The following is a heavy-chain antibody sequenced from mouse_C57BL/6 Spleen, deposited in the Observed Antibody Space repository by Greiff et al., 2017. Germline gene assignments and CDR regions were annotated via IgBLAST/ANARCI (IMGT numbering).Heavy chain of an antibody. Sequence: VQLQQSGPELVKPGASVKISCKASGYSFTGYYMNWVKQSPEKSLEWIGEINPSTGGTTYNQKFKAKATLTVDKSSSTAYMQLKSLTSEDSAVYYCASTGTGFDYWGQGTTLTVSS. J-gene: IGHJ2*01. V-gene: IGHV1-42*01. D-gene: IGHD4-1*01. CDR2: INPSTGGT. CDR1: GYSFTGYY. CDR3: ASTGTGFDY.